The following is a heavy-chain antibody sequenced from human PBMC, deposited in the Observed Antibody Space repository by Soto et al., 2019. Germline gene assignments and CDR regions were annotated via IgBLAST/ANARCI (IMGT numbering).Heavy chain of an antibody. CDR2: IYSGGST. J-gene: IGHJ5*02. Sequence: GGSLRLSCAASGFTVSSNYMSWVRQAPGKGLEWVSVIYSGGSTYYADSVKGRFTISRDNSKNTLYLQMNSLRAEDTAVYYCAREWDGDGYNSGWFDPWGQGTLVTVPQ. CDR3: AREWDGDGYNSGWFDP. V-gene: IGHV3-66*01. D-gene: IGHD5-12*01. CDR1: GFTVSSNY.